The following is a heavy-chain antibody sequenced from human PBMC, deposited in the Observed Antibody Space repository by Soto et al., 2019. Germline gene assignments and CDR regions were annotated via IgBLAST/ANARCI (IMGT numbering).Heavy chain of an antibody. V-gene: IGHV3-30-3*01. J-gene: IGHJ6*02. Sequence: QVQLVESGGGVVQPGRSLRLSCAASGFTFSSYAMHWVRQAPGKGLEWVAVISYDGSNKYYADSVKGRFTISRDNSKNTLYLQMNSLRAEDTAVYYCARDRGLTYYYDSRRGFMDVWGQGTTVTVSS. CDR2: ISYDGSNK. CDR3: ARDRGLTYYYDSRRGFMDV. CDR1: GFTFSSYA. D-gene: IGHD3-22*01.